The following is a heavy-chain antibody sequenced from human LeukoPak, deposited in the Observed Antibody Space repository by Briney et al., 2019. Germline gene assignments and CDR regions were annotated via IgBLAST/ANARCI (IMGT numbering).Heavy chain of an antibody. V-gene: IGHV4-4*07. CDR2: IHSTGAT. J-gene: IGHJ4*02. CDR3: ARGLEVGAGRPLDY. Sequence: SETLSLTCSVSGVSINHYYGSWIRQPAGKGLEWIGRIHSTGATDYNPSLKSRLTMSVDTSRNEFSVKLNSVTVADTAFYYCARGLEVGAGRPLDYWGQGTLVTVSS. D-gene: IGHD1-1*01. CDR1: GVSINHYY.